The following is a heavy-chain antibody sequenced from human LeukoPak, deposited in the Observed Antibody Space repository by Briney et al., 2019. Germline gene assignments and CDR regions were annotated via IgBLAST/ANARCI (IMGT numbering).Heavy chain of an antibody. D-gene: IGHD6-13*01. V-gene: IGHV4-59*08. Sequence: SETLSLTCTVSGGSISSYYWSWIRQPPGKGLEWIGYIYYSGSTNYNPSLKSRVTISVDTSKNQFSLKLRSVTAADTAVYYCARVWDSSSWYPPYGMDVWGQGTTVTVSS. CDR2: IYYSGST. CDR1: GGSISSYY. J-gene: IGHJ6*02. CDR3: ARVWDSSSWYPPYGMDV.